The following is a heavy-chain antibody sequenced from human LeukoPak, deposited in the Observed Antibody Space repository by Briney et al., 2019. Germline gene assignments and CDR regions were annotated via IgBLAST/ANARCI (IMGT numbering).Heavy chain of an antibody. J-gene: IGHJ4*02. V-gene: IGHV3-15*01. CDR2: IKSKTDGGTT. CDR3: ARPLAYCGGDCYSSY. Sequence: PGGSLRLSCAVSGFTFSSYWMSWVRQAPGKGLEWVGRIKSKTDGGTTDYAAPVKGRFTISRDDSKNTLYLQMNSLKTEDTAVYYCARPLAYCGGDCYSSYWGQGTLVTVSS. D-gene: IGHD2-21*01. CDR1: GFTFSSYW.